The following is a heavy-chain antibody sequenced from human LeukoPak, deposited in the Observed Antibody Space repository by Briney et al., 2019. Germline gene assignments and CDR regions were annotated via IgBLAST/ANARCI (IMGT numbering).Heavy chain of an antibody. CDR3: AADSAWIYYYYYMDV. J-gene: IGHJ6*03. CDR2: IVVGSGNT. CDR1: GFTFSSSA. Sequence: ASVKVSFKASGFTFSSSAVQWVRQARGQRLEWIGRIVVGSGNTNYAQKFQERVTITRDMSTSTAYMELSSLRSEDTAVYYCAADSAWIYYYYYMDVWGKGTTVTVSS. D-gene: IGHD1-1*01. V-gene: IGHV1-58*01.